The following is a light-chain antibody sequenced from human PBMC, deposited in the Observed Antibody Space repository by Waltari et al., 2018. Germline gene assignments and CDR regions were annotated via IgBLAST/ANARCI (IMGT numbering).Light chain of an antibody. J-gene: IGLJ2*01. Sequence: QSALTQPASVSGSPGQSITISCTGTSSDVGTYKFVSWYHQHPGKVPKLIIYDATDLPSVVSSRFSGSKSGNTASLTISGLQAEDEGDCYCNSYTTSGTVVFGGGTKLTVL. CDR3: NSYTTSGTVV. CDR2: DAT. V-gene: IGLV2-14*03. CDR1: SSDVGTYKF.